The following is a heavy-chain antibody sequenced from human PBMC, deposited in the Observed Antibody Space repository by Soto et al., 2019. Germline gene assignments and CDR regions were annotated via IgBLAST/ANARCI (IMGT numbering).Heavy chain of an antibody. Sequence: VQLVESGGGLVQPGGSLRLTCTASGFTLSNYWMNWVRQAPEKGLEWVANIKQDGSEKNYVDSVKGRFTISRDNAKNSLYLQMNSLRVDDTAMYYCMTTVTTFGCWGQGTLVTVSS. D-gene: IGHD4-17*01. CDR1: GFTLSNYW. J-gene: IGHJ4*02. CDR2: IKQDGSEK. CDR3: MTTVTTFGC. V-gene: IGHV3-7*05.